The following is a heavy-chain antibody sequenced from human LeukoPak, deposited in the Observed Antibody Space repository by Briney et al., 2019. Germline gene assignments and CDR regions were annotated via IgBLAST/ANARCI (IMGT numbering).Heavy chain of an antibody. J-gene: IGHJ6*02. CDR3: ARDTYYYDSSGRPSYYYGMDV. CDR2: INPSGGST. D-gene: IGHD3-22*01. Sequence: ASVKVSCKASGYTFTGYYMHWVRQAPGQGLEWMGIINPSGGSTSYAQKFQGRVTMTRDTSTSTVYMELSSLRSEDTAVYYCARDTYYYDSSGRPSYYYGMDVWGQGTTVTVSS. CDR1: GYTFTGYY. V-gene: IGHV1-46*01.